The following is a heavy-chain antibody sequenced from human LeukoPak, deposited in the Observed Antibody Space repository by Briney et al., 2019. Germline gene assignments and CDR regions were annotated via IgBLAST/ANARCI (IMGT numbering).Heavy chain of an antibody. CDR1: GGSISSGGYY. Sequence: PSETLSLTCTVSGGSISSGGYYWSWIRQHPGKGLEWIGYIYYSGSTYYNPSLKSRVTISVDTSKNQFSLKLSSVTAADTAVYYCARDYYDSLGMDVWGQGTMVTVSS. CDR3: ARDYYDSLGMDV. CDR2: IYYSGST. D-gene: IGHD3-3*01. J-gene: IGHJ6*02. V-gene: IGHV4-31*03.